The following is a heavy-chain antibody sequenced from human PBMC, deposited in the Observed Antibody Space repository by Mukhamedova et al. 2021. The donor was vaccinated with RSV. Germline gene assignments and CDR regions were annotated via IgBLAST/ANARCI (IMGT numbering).Heavy chain of an antibody. J-gene: IGHJ4*02. CDR2: ISQSGSIV. CDR3: ARATGIAAVGY. V-gene: IGHV3-48*03. Sequence: APGKGLEWVSYISQSGSIVYYADSVKGRFTVSRDNAKNSLYLQMNSLRADDTAVYYCARATGIAAVGYWGQGTLVTVSS. D-gene: IGHD6-13*01.